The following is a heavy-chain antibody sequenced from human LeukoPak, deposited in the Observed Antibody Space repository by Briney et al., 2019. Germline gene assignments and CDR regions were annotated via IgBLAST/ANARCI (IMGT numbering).Heavy chain of an antibody. CDR2: IYYSGST. CDR3: ARRGYSYGHLDY. CDR1: GYSIGSSSYY. J-gene: IGHJ4*02. D-gene: IGHD5-18*01. V-gene: IGHV4-39*01. Sequence: SETLSLTCTVSGYSIGSSSYYWGWIRQPPGKGLEWIGSIYYSGSTYYNPSLKSRVTISVDTSKNQFSLKLRSVTAADTAVYYCARRGYSYGHLDYWGQGTLVTVSS.